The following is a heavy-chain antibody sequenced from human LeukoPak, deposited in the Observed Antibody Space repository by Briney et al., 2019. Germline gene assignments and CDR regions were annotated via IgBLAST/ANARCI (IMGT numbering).Heavy chain of an antibody. CDR2: ISAYNGNT. CDR3: ARDWNYYDSSGYCDY. D-gene: IGHD3-22*01. J-gene: IGHJ4*02. CDR1: GYTFTSYG. V-gene: IGHV1-18*01. Sequence: ASVKVSCKASGYTFTSYGISWVRQAPRQGLEWMGWISAYNGNTNYAQKLQGRVTMTTDTSTSKAYMELRSLRPDDTAVYYCARDWNYYDSSGYCDYWGQGTLVTVSS.